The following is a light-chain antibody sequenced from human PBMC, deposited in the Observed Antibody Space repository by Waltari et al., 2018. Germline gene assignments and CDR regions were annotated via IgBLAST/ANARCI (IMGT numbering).Light chain of an antibody. J-gene: IGLJ2*01. CDR3: GSWDRSLNAEV. Sequence: QSVLTQPPSVSAAPGEEVTISCSGSNSNIETNYVSWYQQLPGSAPKLLIYDHDKRPSDTPDRFAASTSGTSAALGITGLQAGDEAVYYCGSWDRSLNAEVFGGGTKLTVL. CDR1: NSNIETNY. V-gene: IGLV1-51*01. CDR2: DHD.